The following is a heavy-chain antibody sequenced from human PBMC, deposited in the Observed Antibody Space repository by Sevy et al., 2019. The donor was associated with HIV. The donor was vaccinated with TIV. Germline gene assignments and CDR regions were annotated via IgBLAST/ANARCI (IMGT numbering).Heavy chain of an antibody. J-gene: IGHJ6*02. Sequence: GGSLRLSCAASGFTVGMYAMSWVRQAPGKGLEWVSTISASDGNSYYADSVKGRFSISRDNSKNTLFLQLNSLRAEDTATYYCAKDLYGDYDMDVWGQGTTVTVSS. D-gene: IGHD2-2*02. V-gene: IGHV3-23*01. CDR1: GFTVGMYA. CDR2: ISASDGNS. CDR3: AKDLYGDYDMDV.